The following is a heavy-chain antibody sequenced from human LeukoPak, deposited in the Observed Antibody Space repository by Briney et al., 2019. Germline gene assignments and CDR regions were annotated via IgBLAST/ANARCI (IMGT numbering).Heavy chain of an antibody. Sequence: PGRSLRLSCAASGFTFSDYYMSWIRQAPGKGLERVSYISSSGSTIYYADSVKGRFTISRDNAKNSLYLQRNSLRVEDTAVYYCARGAVTTMAFDYWGQGTLVTVSS. J-gene: IGHJ4*02. CDR2: ISSSGSTI. CDR1: GFTFSDYY. V-gene: IGHV3-11*01. CDR3: ARGAVTTMAFDY. D-gene: IGHD4-17*01.